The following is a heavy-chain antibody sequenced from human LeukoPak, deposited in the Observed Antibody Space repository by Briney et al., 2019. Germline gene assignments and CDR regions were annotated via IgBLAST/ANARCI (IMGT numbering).Heavy chain of an antibody. Sequence: SETLSLTCAVYGGSFSGYYWSWIRQPPGRGLEWIGEINHSGSTNYNPSLKSRVTISVDTSKNQFSLKLSSVTAADTAVYYCARIVGPFDYWGQGTLVTVSS. D-gene: IGHD1-26*01. CDR3: ARIVGPFDY. J-gene: IGHJ4*02. CDR1: GGSFSGYY. CDR2: INHSGST. V-gene: IGHV4-34*01.